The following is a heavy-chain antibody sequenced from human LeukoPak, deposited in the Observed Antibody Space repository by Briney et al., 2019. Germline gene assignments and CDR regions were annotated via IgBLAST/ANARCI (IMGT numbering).Heavy chain of an antibody. V-gene: IGHV3-21*01. CDR2: ISISSAYI. D-gene: IGHD1-14*01. Sequence: GGSLRLSCAASGFTFSTYSMNWVRQAPGKGLEWVSSISISSAYIYYADSVKGRFTISRDNAKNSLYLQMNSLRAEDTAVYYCARDAIRNRHADYYYMDVWGKGTTVTVSS. J-gene: IGHJ6*03. CDR3: ARDAIRNRHADYYYMDV. CDR1: GFTFSTYS.